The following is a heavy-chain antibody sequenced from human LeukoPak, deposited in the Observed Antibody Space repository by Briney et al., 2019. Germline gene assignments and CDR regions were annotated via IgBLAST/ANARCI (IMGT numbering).Heavy chain of an antibody. Sequence: PGGSLRLSCAASGFTFSSYAMIWVRRAPGKGLEWVSAISGSGGSTYYADSVKGRFTISRDNSKNTLFLQMNSLRAEDTAVYYCAKDRLGSPLGENWFDPWGQGTLVTVSS. D-gene: IGHD3-10*01. J-gene: IGHJ5*02. V-gene: IGHV3-23*01. CDR2: ISGSGGST. CDR1: GFTFSSYA. CDR3: AKDRLGSPLGENWFDP.